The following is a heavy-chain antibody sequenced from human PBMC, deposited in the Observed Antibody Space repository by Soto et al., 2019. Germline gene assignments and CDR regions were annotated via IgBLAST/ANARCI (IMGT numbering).Heavy chain of an antibody. V-gene: IGHV3-33*01. J-gene: IGHJ4*02. Sequence: PGGSLRLSCAASGFTFSSYGMHWVRQAPGKGLEWVAVIWYDGSNKYYADSVKGRFTISRDNSKNTLYLQMNSLRAEDTAVYYCARWPYSSSWAYFDYWGQGTLVTVSS. CDR3: ARWPYSSSWAYFDY. CDR2: IWYDGSNK. CDR1: GFTFSSYG. D-gene: IGHD6-13*01.